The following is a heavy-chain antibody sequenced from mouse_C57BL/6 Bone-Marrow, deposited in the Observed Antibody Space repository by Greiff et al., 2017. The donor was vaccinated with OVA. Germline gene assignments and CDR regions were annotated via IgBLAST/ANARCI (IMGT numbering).Heavy chain of an antibody. Sequence: VQLQQSGAELVRPGASVTLSCKASGYTFTDYEMPWVKQTPVHGLEWIGAIDPETGGTAYHQKFKGKAILTADKSSSTAYMELRSLTSEDSAVYYGTRSYSNYGDFDYWGQGTTLTVSS. CDR3: TRSYSNYGDFDY. CDR2: IDPETGGT. CDR1: GYTFTDYE. V-gene: IGHV1-15*01. J-gene: IGHJ2*01. D-gene: IGHD2-5*01.